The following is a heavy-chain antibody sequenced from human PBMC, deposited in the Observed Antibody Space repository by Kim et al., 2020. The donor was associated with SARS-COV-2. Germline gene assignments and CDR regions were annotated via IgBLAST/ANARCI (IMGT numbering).Heavy chain of an antibody. CDR1: GFTVSTSF. J-gene: IGHJ4*02. Sequence: GGSLRLSCAASGFTVSTSFMTWVRQAPGKGLEWVSFMHNSGVTYYADSVKGRFTVSRDTSKNTLYVQMNSLRVEDTAAYYCASFNRDDSRDNSDFFDYWGQGTLVTVSS. V-gene: IGHV3-53*01. D-gene: IGHD4-4*01. CDR2: MHNSGVT. CDR3: ASFNRDDSRDNSDFFDY.